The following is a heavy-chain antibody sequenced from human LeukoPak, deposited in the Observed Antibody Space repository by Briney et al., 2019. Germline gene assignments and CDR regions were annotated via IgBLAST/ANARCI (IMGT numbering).Heavy chain of an antibody. D-gene: IGHD3-3*01. CDR1: GFTFSSYA. Sequence: GGSLRLSCAASGFTFSSYAMSWVRQAPEKGLEWVSAISGSGGSTYCADSVKGRFTISRDNSKNTLYLQMNSLRAEDTAVYYCAKAGRITIFGVVGDYYYYYMDVWGKGTTVTVSS. J-gene: IGHJ6*03. CDR3: AKAGRITIFGVVGDYYYYYMDV. CDR2: ISGSGGST. V-gene: IGHV3-23*01.